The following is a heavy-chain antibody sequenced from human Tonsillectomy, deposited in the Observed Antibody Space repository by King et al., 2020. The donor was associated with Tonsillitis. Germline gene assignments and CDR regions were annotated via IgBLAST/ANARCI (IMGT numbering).Heavy chain of an antibody. CDR3: ARDGDVLTGYGFDY. CDR1: GFTFTSQP. Sequence: VQLVESGGGVVQPGRSLRLSCAASGFTFTSQPMHWVRQAPGKGLEWVARILSDGRIQHYADSVKGRFTISRDNSMHTVYLQMNSLRTEDTAIYHCARDGDVLTGYGFDYWGQGALVTVSS. D-gene: IGHD3-9*01. J-gene: IGHJ4*02. V-gene: IGHV3-30*04. CDR2: ILSDGRIQ.